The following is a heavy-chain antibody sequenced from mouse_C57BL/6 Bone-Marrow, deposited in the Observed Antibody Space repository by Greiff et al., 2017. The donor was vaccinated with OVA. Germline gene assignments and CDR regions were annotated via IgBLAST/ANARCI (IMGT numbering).Heavy chain of an antibody. V-gene: IGHV1-59*01. D-gene: IGHD1-1*01. CDR1: GYTFTSYW. CDR3: AIEGYYYGRNYAMDY. Sequence: QVQLQQPGAELVRPGTSVKLSCKASGYTFTSYWMHWVKQRPGQGLEWIGVIDPSDSYTNYNQKFKGKATLTVDTSSSTAYMQLSSLTSEDSAVYYCAIEGYYYGRNYAMDYWGQGTSVTVSS. J-gene: IGHJ4*01. CDR2: IDPSDSYT.